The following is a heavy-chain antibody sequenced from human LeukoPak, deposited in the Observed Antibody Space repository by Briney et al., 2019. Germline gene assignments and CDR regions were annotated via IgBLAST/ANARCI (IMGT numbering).Heavy chain of an antibody. Sequence: GGSLRLSCAASGFTFSSYWMHWVRQTPGKGLVWVSRIKSDGSTIYADSVKGRFTISRDNAKNTLYLQMNSLRAEDTAIYYCARAGIPIYYYYMDVWGKGTTVTISS. CDR1: GFTFSSYW. CDR2: IKSDGST. J-gene: IGHJ6*03. D-gene: IGHD3-10*01. CDR3: ARAGIPIYYYYMDV. V-gene: IGHV3-74*01.